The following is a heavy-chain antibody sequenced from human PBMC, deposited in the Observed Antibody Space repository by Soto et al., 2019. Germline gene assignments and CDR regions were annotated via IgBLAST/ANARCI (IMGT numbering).Heavy chain of an antibody. V-gene: IGHV4-4*02. Sequence: QVQLQESGPGLVKPSGTLSLTCGVSGDSITSTNWWSRVRQPPGRGLEWIGEIYHSGTTHYSLSLKIRITSLLDESKHQFSLTLSSVTAADTAVYYCARLKGPDHYGLDVWGQGTTVSVFS. CDR2: IYHSGTT. CDR1: GDSITSTNW. J-gene: IGHJ6*02. CDR3: ARLKGPDHYGLDV.